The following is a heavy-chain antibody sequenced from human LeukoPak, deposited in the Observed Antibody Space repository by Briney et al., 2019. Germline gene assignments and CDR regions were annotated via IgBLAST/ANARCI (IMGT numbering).Heavy chain of an antibody. CDR1: GGSISSGDYY. J-gene: IGHJ4*02. CDR2: IYYSGST. D-gene: IGHD2-15*01. V-gene: IGHV4-30-4*01. Sequence: SQTLSLTCTVSGGSISSGDYYWIWIRQPPGKGLEWIGYIYYSGSTYYNPSLKSRVTISVDTSKNQFSLKLSSVTAADTAVYYCARASNIVVVVAATPPLKYYFDYWGQGTLVTVSS. CDR3: ARASNIVVVVAATPPLKYYFDY.